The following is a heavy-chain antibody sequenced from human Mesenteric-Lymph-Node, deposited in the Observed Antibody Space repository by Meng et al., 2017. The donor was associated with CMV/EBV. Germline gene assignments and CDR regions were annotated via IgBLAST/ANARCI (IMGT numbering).Heavy chain of an antibody. CDR2: ISAYSGNT. V-gene: IGHV1-18*04. J-gene: IGHJ4*02. D-gene: IGHD1-26*01. Sequence: ASVKVSCKASGYTFTSYYMHWVRQAPGQGLEWMGWISAYSGNTNYAQMLQGRVTMTTDTSTSTAYLDLRSLTSDDTAVYYCARDSGTYFREPYYFDYWGQGTLVTVSS. CDR1: GYTFTSYY. CDR3: ARDSGTYFREPYYFDY.